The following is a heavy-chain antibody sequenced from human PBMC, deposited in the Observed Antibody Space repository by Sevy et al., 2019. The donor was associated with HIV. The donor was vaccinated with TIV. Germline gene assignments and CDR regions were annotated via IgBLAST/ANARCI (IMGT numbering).Heavy chain of an antibody. D-gene: IGHD2-8*01. V-gene: IGHV3-30*03. Sequence: GGSLRLSCAASGFTFSDYAMHWVRRAPGKGLEWLSYISYDERDIYYLDSVRGRFSVSRDISKRTLFLQMNDLRPEDTAVYYCARRDVNHQYLMDYWGQGILVTVSS. CDR3: ARRDVNHQYLMDY. CDR1: GFTFSDYA. CDR2: ISYDERDI. J-gene: IGHJ4*02.